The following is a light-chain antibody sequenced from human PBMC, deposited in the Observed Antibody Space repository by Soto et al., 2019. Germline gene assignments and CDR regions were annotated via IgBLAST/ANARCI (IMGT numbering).Light chain of an antibody. V-gene: IGLV1-44*01. CDR1: SSNIGSNT. CDR3: AAWDDSLNGVV. J-gene: IGLJ2*01. Sequence: QSVLTQPPSASGTPGQRVTISCSGSSSNIGSNTVNWYQQLPGTAPKLLIYTNNQRPSGVPDRFSGSKSGTSASLAISGLQSGDEADYYCAAWDDSLNGVVFGGGTKLPS. CDR2: TNN.